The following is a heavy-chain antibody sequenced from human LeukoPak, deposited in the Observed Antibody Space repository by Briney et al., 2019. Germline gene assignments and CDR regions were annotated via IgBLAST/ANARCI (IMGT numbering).Heavy chain of an antibody. CDR3: ASLGYGSGSYYRVQYFQH. Sequence: SVKVSCKASGDTFSSYAISWVRQAPGQGLEWMGGIIPIFGTANYAQKFQGRVTMTTDTSTSTAYMELRSLRSDDTAVYYCASLGYGSGSYYRVQYFQHWGQGTLVTVSS. D-gene: IGHD3-10*01. CDR2: IIPIFGTA. CDR1: GDTFSSYA. J-gene: IGHJ1*01. V-gene: IGHV1-69*05.